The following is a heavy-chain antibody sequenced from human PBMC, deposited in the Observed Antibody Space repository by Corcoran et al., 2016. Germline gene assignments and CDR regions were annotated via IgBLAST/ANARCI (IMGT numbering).Heavy chain of an antibody. J-gene: IGHJ6*02. D-gene: IGHD2-15*01. CDR2: IIPIFGTA. V-gene: IGHV1-69*01. CDR3: ALAPDCSGGSCYSGYYYCMDV. Sequence: QVQLVQSGAEVKKPGSSVKVSCKASGGNFSSYAISWVRQVPGQGLEWMGGIIPIFGTANYEQKLQGRVKITADEYTSTAYMELSSLRSEDTAVYYCALAPDCSGGSCYSGYYYCMDVWGQGTTVTVSS. CDR1: GGNFSSYA.